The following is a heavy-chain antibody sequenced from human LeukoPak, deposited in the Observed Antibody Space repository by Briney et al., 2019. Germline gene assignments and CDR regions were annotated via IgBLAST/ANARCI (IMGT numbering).Heavy chain of an antibody. Sequence: GRSLRLSCAASGFTFSSYGMHWVRQAPGKGLEWVAVISYDGSNKYYADSVKGRFTISRDNSKNTLYLQMNSLRAEDTAVYYCANEGFDYWGQGTLVTVSS. CDR1: GFTFSSYG. J-gene: IGHJ4*02. CDR3: ANEGFDY. CDR2: ISYDGSNK. V-gene: IGHV3-30*18.